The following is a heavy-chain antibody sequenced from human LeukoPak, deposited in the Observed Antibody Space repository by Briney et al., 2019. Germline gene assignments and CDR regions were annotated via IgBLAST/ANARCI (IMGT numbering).Heavy chain of an antibody. D-gene: IGHD2-2*01. J-gene: IGHJ6*03. CDR1: GGSISSYY. V-gene: IGHV4-4*07. Sequence: SETLSLTCTVSGGSISSYYWSWIRQPAGKGLEWIGRIYTSGSTDYNPSLKSRVTMLVDTSKNQFSLKLSSVTAADTAVYYCARMTEVPADYYYYMDVWGKGTTVTVSS. CDR2: IYTSGST. CDR3: ARMTEVPADYYYYMDV.